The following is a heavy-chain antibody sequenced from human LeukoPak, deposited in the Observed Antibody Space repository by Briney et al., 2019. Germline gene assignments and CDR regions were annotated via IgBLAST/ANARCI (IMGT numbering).Heavy chain of an antibody. CDR2: ISAYNGNT. Sequence: ASVKVSCKASGYTFTSYGISWVRQAPGQGLEWMGWISAYNGNTNYAQKFQGRVTITADKSTSTAYMELSSLRSEDTAVYYCARPGIAVAGWSFDPWGQGTLVTVSS. CDR1: GYTFTSYG. CDR3: ARPGIAVAGWSFDP. D-gene: IGHD6-19*01. J-gene: IGHJ5*02. V-gene: IGHV1-18*01.